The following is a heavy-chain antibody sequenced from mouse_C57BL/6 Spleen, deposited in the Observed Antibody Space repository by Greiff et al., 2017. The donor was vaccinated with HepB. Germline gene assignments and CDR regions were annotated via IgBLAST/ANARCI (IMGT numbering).Heavy chain of an antibody. CDR2: INPSTGGT. CDR3: ARGVYYGNSYYFDY. J-gene: IGHJ2*01. V-gene: IGHV1-42*01. Sequence: EVQLQQSGPELVKPGASVKISCKASGYSFTGYYMNWVKQSPEKSLEWIGEINPSTGGTTYNQKFKAKATLTVDKSSSTAYMQLKSLTSEDSAVYYCARGVYYGNSYYFDYWGQGTTLTVSS. CDR1: GYSFTGYY. D-gene: IGHD2-1*01.